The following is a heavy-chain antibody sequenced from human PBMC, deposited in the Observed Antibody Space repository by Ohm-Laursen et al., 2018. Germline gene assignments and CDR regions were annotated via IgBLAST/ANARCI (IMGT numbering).Heavy chain of an antibody. D-gene: IGHD3-3*01. CDR1: GGSIGSSSYC. J-gene: IGHJ3*01. CDR2: IYYSGST. CDR3: ARAFWNGYNDAFDV. Sequence: TLSLTCTVSGGSIGSSSYCWGWIRQPPGKGLELIGNIYYSGSTYYNPSLRSRVSISIHTSQNQFSLKMSSVTATDTAVYYCARAFWNGYNDAFDVWGQGTMVTVSS. V-gene: IGHV4-39*01.